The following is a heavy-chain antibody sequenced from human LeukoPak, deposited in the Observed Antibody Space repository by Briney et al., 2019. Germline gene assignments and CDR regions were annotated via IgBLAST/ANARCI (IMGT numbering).Heavy chain of an antibody. Sequence: GGSLRLSCAASGFTVSSNYMTWVRQAPGKGLEWVSVIYSDGSTYYADSVKGRFTISRDNSKNTLYLQMNSLRAEDTAVYYCARDHRGSGSRYYYYYMDVWGKGTTVTISS. CDR3: ARDHRGSGSRYYYYYMDV. CDR2: IYSDGST. CDR1: GFTVSSNY. J-gene: IGHJ6*03. D-gene: IGHD3-10*01. V-gene: IGHV3-66*01.